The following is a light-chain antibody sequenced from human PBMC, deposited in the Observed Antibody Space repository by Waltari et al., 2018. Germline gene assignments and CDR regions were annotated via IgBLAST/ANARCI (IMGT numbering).Light chain of an antibody. CDR3: QQRGT. V-gene: IGKV3-11*01. J-gene: IGKJ1*01. Sequence: EIVLTQSPATLSSSPGSSATLSCRPSQSVSSYLAWYQQKPGQAPRLLIYDASNRATGIPARFSGSGSGTDFTLTISSLEPEDFAVYYCQQRGTFGQGTKVEIK. CDR1: QSVSSY. CDR2: DAS.